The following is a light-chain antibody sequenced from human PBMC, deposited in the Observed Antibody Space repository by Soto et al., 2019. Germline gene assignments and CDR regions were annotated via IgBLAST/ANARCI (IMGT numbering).Light chain of an antibody. CDR3: QQLNSFPIP. CDR2: GAS. CDR1: QGIANF. Sequence: IPLTQSPSSLSASVGDRVTISCRASQGIANFLAWYQQKPEKAPKLLIYGASTLQSGVPSRFSGSGSGTDFTLTISSLQPEDFATYYCQQLNSFPIPFGPGTKVDIK. J-gene: IGKJ3*01. V-gene: IGKV1-9*01.